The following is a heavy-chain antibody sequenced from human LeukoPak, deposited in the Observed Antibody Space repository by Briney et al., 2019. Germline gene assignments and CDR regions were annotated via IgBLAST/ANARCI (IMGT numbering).Heavy chain of an antibody. Sequence: PSETLSLTCTVSSYSISSGYYWGWIRQPPGKGLEWIGSIYHSGTTYYNPSLKSRVTISIDTSKNQFSLRLNSVTAADTAVYYCASVARQYDIPYWGQGTLVTVSS. V-gene: IGHV4-38-2*02. J-gene: IGHJ4*02. CDR2: IYHSGTT. D-gene: IGHD3-9*01. CDR1: SYSISSGYY. CDR3: ASVARQYDIPY.